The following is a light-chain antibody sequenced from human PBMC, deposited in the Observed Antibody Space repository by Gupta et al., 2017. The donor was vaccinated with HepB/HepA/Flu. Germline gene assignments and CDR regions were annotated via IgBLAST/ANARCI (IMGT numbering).Light chain of an antibody. CDR3: QQRSKWPVT. CDR2: YAS. J-gene: IGKJ4*01. Sequence: EIVLTQSPATLSLSPGERATLSCRASQSVSSNLAWYQQKPGQAPRLLIYYASNRATGIPARFSGSGSGTDFTLTISSLDPEDFAVYYCQQRSKWPVTFGGGTKVEIK. V-gene: IGKV3-11*01. CDR1: QSVSSN.